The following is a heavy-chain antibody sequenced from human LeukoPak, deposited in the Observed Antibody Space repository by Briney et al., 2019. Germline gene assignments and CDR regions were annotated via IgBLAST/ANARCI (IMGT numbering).Heavy chain of an antibody. J-gene: IGHJ5*02. D-gene: IGHD2/OR15-2a*01. CDR1: GVTFSSYA. CDR3: AKEIVFLFGDP. CDR2: IVSDGYTA. Sequence: GTLRLSCAASGVTFSSYAMSWVRQAPGKGLEWVATIVSDGYTAYNADSVKGRSATSKTNYQHFLHQQMNITAADETATYYCAKEIVFLFGDPWGQGALVIVS. V-gene: IGHV3-23*01.